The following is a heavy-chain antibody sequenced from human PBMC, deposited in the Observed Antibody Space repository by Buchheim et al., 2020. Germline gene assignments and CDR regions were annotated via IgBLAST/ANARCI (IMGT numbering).Heavy chain of an antibody. CDR2: IKQDGSLK. J-gene: IGHJ5*02. CDR1: GFTFSRYF. Sequence: EVQLVESGGGLVQPGGSLRLSCAASGFTFSRYFMSWVRQAPGKGLEWVANIKQDGSLKQYVDSVKGRFTISRDNAKNSLYLQMNGLRAEDTAVYYCAKDARDSGSYSGNWFDPWGQGTL. CDR3: AKDARDSGSYSGNWFDP. D-gene: IGHD3-10*01. V-gene: IGHV3-7*01.